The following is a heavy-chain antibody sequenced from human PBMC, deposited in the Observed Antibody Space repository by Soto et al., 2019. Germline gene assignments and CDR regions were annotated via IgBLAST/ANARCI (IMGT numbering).Heavy chain of an antibody. V-gene: IGHV3-48*02. CDR2: ISSRDDST. Sequence: PGGSLRLSCAASGFTFSTYSMNWVRQAPGKGLEWVSQISSRDDSTYYADSVKGRFTISRDNAKNSLYLQMNSLRDEDTAVYYCARSRLLLRYYFDYWGQGSLVTVSS. CDR1: GFTFSTYS. D-gene: IGHD3-10*02. CDR3: ARSRLLLRYYFDY. J-gene: IGHJ4*02.